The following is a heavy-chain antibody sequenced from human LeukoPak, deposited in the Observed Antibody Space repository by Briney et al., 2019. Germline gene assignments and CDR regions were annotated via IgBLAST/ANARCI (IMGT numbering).Heavy chain of an antibody. CDR1: GYTFTDYY. Sequence: ASVKVSCKASGYTFTDYYIHWLRQAPGHGPVWMGWIYPNNGATFYAQKFQGRVMMTTDASIHTTYMELTSLRSDDTAVYYCARDPYPKYSTGWYSNYWGQGTLVTVSS. V-gene: IGHV1-2*02. CDR2: IYPNNGAT. J-gene: IGHJ4*02. D-gene: IGHD6-19*01. CDR3: ARDPYPKYSTGWYSNY.